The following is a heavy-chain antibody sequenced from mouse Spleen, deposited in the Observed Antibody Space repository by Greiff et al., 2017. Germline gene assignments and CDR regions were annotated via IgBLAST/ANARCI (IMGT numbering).Heavy chain of an antibody. CDR3: ARIPPDGYYGYYYAMDY. D-gene: IGHD2-3*01. V-gene: IGHV5-17*01. CDR2: ISSGSSTI. CDR1: GFTFSDYG. Sequence: EVKLVESGGGLVKPGGSLKLSCAASGFTFSDYGMHWVRQAPEKGLEWVAYISSGSSTIYYADTVKGRFTISRDNAKNTLFLQMTSLRSEDTAMYYCARIPPDGYYGYYYAMDYWGQGTSVTVSS. J-gene: IGHJ4*01.